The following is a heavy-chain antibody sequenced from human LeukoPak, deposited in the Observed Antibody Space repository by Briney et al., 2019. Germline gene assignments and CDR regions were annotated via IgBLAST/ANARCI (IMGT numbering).Heavy chain of an antibody. J-gene: IGHJ4*02. V-gene: IGHV4-59*05. CDR3: GSSGYQDY. CDR2: IYYSGST. CDR1: GFTFSSYA. D-gene: IGHD3-22*01. Sequence: GSLRLSCAASGFTFSSYAMSWVRQAPGKGLEWIGSIYYSGSTYYNPSLKSRVTISVDTSKNQFSLKLSSVTAADTAVYYCGSSGYQDYWGQGTLVTVSS.